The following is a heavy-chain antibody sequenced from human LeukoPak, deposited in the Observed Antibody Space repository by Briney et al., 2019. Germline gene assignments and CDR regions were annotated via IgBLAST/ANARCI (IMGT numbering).Heavy chain of an antibody. CDR1: GFTFSSYW. Sequence: RGGSLRLSCAAAGFTFSSYWMSWVRQAPGKGLEWVANMKQDGSEKYYVDSVKGRFTISRDNAKNSLYLQMNSLRAEDTAVYYCARVSYSSSWYTLNYYYYMDVWGKGTTVTVSS. CDR3: ARVSYSSSWYTLNYYYYMDV. V-gene: IGHV3-7*01. J-gene: IGHJ6*03. CDR2: MKQDGSEK. D-gene: IGHD6-13*01.